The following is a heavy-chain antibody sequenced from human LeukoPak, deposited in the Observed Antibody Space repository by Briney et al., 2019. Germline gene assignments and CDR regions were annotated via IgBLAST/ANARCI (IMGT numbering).Heavy chain of an antibody. CDR3: ARGGYYGSGNDFRFDP. D-gene: IGHD3-10*01. Sequence: SETLSLTCSVSGGSISSSSYYWGWIRQPPGKGLEWIGSMYYSGSTDYNPSLKSRVTLSEDTSKNQSSLKLSSVTPADTAVYYCARGGYYGSGNDFRFDPWGQGTLVTVSS. CDR1: GGSISSSSYY. J-gene: IGHJ5*02. V-gene: IGHV4-39*07. CDR2: MYYSGST.